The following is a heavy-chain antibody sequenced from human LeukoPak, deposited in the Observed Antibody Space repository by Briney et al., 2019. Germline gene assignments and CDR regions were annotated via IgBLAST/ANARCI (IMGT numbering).Heavy chain of an antibody. V-gene: IGHV3-74*01. CDR1: GFTFSSYW. CDR3: AKSPAYDYVWGSYRRNYFDY. Sequence: GGSLRLSCAASGFTFSSYWMHWVRQASGKGLEWVSRINSDGSSISYADSVKGRFTISRDNAKNTLYLQMSSLRAEDTAVYYCAKSPAYDYVWGSYRRNYFDYWGQGTLVTVSS. J-gene: IGHJ4*02. CDR2: INSDGSSI. D-gene: IGHD3-16*02.